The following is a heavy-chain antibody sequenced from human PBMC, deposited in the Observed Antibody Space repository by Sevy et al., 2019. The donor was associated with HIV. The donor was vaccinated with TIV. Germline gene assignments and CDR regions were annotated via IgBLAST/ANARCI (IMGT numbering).Heavy chain of an antibody. CDR1: GFTFSSYG. D-gene: IGHD2-21*02. CDR3: AIDCVYGGDFEPIQH. J-gene: IGHJ1*01. V-gene: IGHV3-23*01. CDR2: ISGRGGIT. Sequence: GGSLRLSCAVSGFTFSSYGMSWVRQAPGKGLEWVSSISGRGGITYYADSVKGRFTLSRDNSKNTLYLKMNSLRTEDTAVYYCAIDCVYGGDFEPIQHCGQGTLVTVSS.